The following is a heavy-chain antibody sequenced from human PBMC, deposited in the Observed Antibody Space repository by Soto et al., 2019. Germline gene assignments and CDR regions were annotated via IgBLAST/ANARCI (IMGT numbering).Heavy chain of an antibody. CDR3: STNPLYSVESGDTS. CDR2: IYYSGST. CDR1: GGPVSIGSYY. D-gene: IGHD6-13*01. Sequence: PAETLSLTCTASGGPVSIGSYYLSWIRQPPGKGLEWIGYIYYSGSTNYNPSLKSRVTISVDTSKNQFSLKLSSVTDADTAVYYCSTNPLYSVESGDTSSGQGTLVSVSS. V-gene: IGHV4-61*01. J-gene: IGHJ5*02.